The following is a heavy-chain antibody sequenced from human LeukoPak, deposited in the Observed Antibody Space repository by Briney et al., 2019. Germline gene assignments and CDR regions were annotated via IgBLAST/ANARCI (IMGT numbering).Heavy chain of an antibody. V-gene: IGHV1-2*02. D-gene: IGHD2-2*01. J-gene: IGHJ5*02. CDR2: INPNSGGT. CDR1: GYTFTRYY. Sequence: ASVKVSCKASGYTFTRYYMHWVRQAPGQGLEWMGWINPNSGGTNYAQKFQGRVTMTRDTSISTAYMELSRLRSDDTAVYYCARSVVAAAPHTYWFDPWGQGTLVTVSS. CDR3: ARSVVAAAPHTYWFDP.